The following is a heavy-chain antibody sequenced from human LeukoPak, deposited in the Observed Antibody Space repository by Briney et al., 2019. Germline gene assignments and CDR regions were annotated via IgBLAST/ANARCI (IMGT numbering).Heavy chain of an antibody. CDR1: GFTFTSYA. D-gene: IGHD3-10*01. J-gene: IGHJ4*02. CDR3: ARGSRSGGDY. Sequence: PGGSLRLSCAASGFTFTSYAMHWVRQTPGKGLEWVAVIWYDGSNKYYADSAKGRFTISRDNSENTLYLQMNSLRAEDTAVYYCARGSRSGGDYWGQGTLVTVSS. CDR2: IWYDGSNK. V-gene: IGHV3-33*01.